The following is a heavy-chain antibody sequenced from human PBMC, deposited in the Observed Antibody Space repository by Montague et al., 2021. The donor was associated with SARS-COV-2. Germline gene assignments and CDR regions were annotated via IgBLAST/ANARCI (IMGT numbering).Heavy chain of an antibody. CDR3: ARGSRVVGITPGFRY. D-gene: IGHD2-21*01. Sequence: SETLSLTCAVYRGSFHIFSWDWIRQSPGKGLEWIGEIYHSGNTNYNPSLKSRVTISVDTSKNQFSLNLTSVTAADTAMYYCARGSRVVGITPGFRYWGQGTQVAVSS. CDR1: RGSFHIFS. J-gene: IGHJ4*02. V-gene: IGHV4-34*01. CDR2: IYHSGNT.